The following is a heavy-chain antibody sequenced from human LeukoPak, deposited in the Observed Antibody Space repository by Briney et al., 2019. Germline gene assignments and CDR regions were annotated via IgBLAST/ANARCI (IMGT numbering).Heavy chain of an antibody. D-gene: IGHD4-17*01. Sequence: GGSLRLSCAASGFTFSSYAMSWVRQAPGKGLEWVSAISGSAGVTYYADSVKGRFTISRDNSKDTLYLQMNSLRAEDTAVYYCAKDRGATVTKVDWFDPWGQGTLVTVS. J-gene: IGHJ5*02. CDR1: GFTFSSYA. CDR2: ISGSAGVT. V-gene: IGHV3-23*01. CDR3: AKDRGATVTKVDWFDP.